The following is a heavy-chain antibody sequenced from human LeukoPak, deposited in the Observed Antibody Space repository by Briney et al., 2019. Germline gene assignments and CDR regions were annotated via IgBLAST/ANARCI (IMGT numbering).Heavy chain of an antibody. CDR3: ARLGALVVTFDY. V-gene: IGHV4-38-2*02. Sequence: SETLSLTCTVSGYSISSGSYWGWIRQPPGKGLEWIGSIYHSGSTYYNPSLKSRVTISVDTSKNQFSLKLSSVTAADTAVYYCARLGALVVTFDYWGQGTLVTVSS. D-gene: IGHD3-22*01. CDR1: GYSISSGSY. CDR2: IYHSGST. J-gene: IGHJ4*02.